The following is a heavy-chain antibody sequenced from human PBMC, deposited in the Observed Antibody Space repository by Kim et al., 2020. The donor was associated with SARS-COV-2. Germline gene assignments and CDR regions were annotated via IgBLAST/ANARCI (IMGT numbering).Heavy chain of an antibody. Sequence: RYSPSFQGQVTISADKSISTAYLQWSSLKASDTAMYYCARAARILGAFDIWGQGTMVTVSS. J-gene: IGHJ3*02. V-gene: IGHV5-51*01. D-gene: IGHD2-15*01. CDR3: ARAARILGAFDI.